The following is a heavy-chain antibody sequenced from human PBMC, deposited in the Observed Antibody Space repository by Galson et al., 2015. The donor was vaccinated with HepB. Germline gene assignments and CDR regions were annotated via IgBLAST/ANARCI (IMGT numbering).Heavy chain of an antibody. Sequence: SLRLSCAASGFTFGDYAMSWVRQAPGKGLEWVGFIRSKAYGGTTEYAASVKGRFTISRDDSKSIAYLQMNSLKTEDTAVYYCTNSLTHYDILTGHHNYYYYGMDVWGQGTTVTVSS. CDR1: GFTFGDYA. D-gene: IGHD3-9*01. CDR3: TNSLTHYDILTGHHNYYYYGMDV. J-gene: IGHJ6*02. V-gene: IGHV3-49*04. CDR2: IRSKAYGGTT.